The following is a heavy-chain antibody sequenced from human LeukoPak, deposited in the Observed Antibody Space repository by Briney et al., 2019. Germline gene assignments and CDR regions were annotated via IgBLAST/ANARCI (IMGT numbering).Heavy chain of an antibody. J-gene: IGHJ5*02. Sequence: SETLSLTCTVSGGSISSYYWSWIRRPAGKGLEWIRRIYTSGSTNYNPSLKSRVTMSVDTSKNQFSLKLSSVTAADTAVYYCAGNLLTYYYGSGGFDPWGQGTLVTVSS. CDR1: GGSISSYY. V-gene: IGHV4-4*07. CDR2: IYTSGST. D-gene: IGHD3-10*01. CDR3: AGNLLTYYYGSGGFDP.